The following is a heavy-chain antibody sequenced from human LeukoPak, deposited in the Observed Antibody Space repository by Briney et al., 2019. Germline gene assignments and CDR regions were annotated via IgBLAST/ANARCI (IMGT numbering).Heavy chain of an antibody. CDR3: ARGQKFGELFPRYYYYGMDV. D-gene: IGHD3-10*01. CDR1: GFTFSSNW. J-gene: IGHJ6*02. CDR2: IKQDGSEK. V-gene: IGHV3-7*01. Sequence: GGSLRLSCATSGFTFSSNWMSWVRQAPGKGLEWVANIKQDGSEKYYVDSVKGRFTISRDNAKNSLYLQMNSLRAEDTAVYYCARGQKFGELFPRYYYYGMDVWGQGTTVTVSS.